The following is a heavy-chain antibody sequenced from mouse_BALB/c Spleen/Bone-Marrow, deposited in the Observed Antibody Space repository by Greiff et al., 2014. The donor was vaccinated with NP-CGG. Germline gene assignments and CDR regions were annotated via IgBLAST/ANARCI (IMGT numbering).Heavy chain of an antibody. CDR2: INPDSRTI. Sequence: DVQLVESGGGLVQPGGSLKLSCAASGFDFSGYWMTWVRQAPGKGLEWIGEINPDSRTINYKPSLKEKFIMSRDNAKNTLYLQMSKVRSEDTALYYCARNGYYGWMTYWGQGTLVTVPA. J-gene: IGHJ3*01. V-gene: IGHV4-1*02. CDR3: ARNGYYGWMTY. CDR1: GFDFSGYW. D-gene: IGHD1-2*01.